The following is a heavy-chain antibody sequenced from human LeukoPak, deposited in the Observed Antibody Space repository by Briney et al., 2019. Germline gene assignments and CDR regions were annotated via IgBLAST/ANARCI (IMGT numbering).Heavy chain of an antibody. Sequence: SETLSPTCGVSGGSITSTNWWSWARQPPGQGLEWIGEVSLSGLTNYNPSLSSRVIMALDTSKNHLSLHLTSVTAADTAVYYCSRENGAFSPFGYWGQGYLVTVLS. CDR2: VSLSGLT. D-gene: IGHD2-8*01. CDR1: GGSITSTNW. V-gene: IGHV4-4*02. J-gene: IGHJ4*02. CDR3: SRENGAFSPFGY.